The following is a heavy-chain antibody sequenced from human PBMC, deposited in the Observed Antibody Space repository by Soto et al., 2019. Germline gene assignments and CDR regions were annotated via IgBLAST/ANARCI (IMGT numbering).Heavy chain of an antibody. Sequence: QVQLQESGPGLVKPSQTLSLTCTVSGGSITSGPYYWSWIRQHPGKGFEWIGYIYYTGSTYSNPSLESRITMSVDTSKNQFSLKLRSVTAADTAVYYCARLFGDYVGWFDPWGQGTLVTVSS. CDR3: ARLFGDYVGWFDP. CDR1: GGSITSGPYY. D-gene: IGHD4-17*01. CDR2: IYYTGST. J-gene: IGHJ5*02. V-gene: IGHV4-31*03.